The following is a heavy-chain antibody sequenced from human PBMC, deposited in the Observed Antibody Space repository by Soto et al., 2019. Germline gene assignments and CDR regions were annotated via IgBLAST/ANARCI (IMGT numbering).Heavy chain of an antibody. Sequence: GGSLRLSCAASGFTFSSYSMNWVRQAPGKGLEWVSSISSSSSYIYYADSVKGRFTISRDNAKNSLYLQMNSLRAEDTAVYYCARLNYYDSSGHRGWFDPWGQGTLVTVSS. CDR3: ARLNYYDSSGHRGWFDP. CDR1: GFTFSSYS. D-gene: IGHD3-22*01. CDR2: ISSSSSYI. J-gene: IGHJ5*02. V-gene: IGHV3-21*01.